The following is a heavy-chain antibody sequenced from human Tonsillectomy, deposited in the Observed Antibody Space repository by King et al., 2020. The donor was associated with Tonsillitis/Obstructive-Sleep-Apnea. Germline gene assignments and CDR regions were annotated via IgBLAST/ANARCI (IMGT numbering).Heavy chain of an antibody. CDR1: GFIFSNYA. CDR3: ARVVPPDY. V-gene: IGHV3-30*04. D-gene: IGHD4/OR15-4a*01. J-gene: IGHJ4*02. Sequence: VQLVESGGGVVQPGRSLRLSCAASGFIFSNYAMYWVRQAPGKGLEWVAVISYDGSNKYYADSVKGRFTISRDNSKNTLYLQMNSLRAEDTTVYYCARVVPPDYWGQGTLVTVSS. CDR2: ISYDGSNK.